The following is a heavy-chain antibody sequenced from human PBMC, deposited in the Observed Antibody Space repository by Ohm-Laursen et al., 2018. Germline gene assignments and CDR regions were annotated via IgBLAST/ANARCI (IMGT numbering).Heavy chain of an antibody. CDR1: GFSFSTYG. D-gene: IGHD6-19*01. J-gene: IGHJ4*02. CDR3: ARDESTSAWFFADY. CDR2: IWYDGSNK. Sequence: SLRLSCAASGFSFSTYGMHWVRQAPGKGLEWVAVIWYDGSNKYYADSVKGRFTISRDNSKNTLYLQMNSLGAEDTAVYYCARDESTSAWFFADYWGQGTLVTVSS. V-gene: IGHV3-33*01.